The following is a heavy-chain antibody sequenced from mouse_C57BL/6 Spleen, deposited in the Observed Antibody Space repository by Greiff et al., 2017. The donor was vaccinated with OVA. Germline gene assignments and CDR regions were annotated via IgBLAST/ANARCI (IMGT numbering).Heavy chain of an antibody. CDR3: ARARNDGYYWFAY. CDR1: GYSITSGYY. Sequence: EVQLQESGPGLVKPSQSLSLTCSVTGYSITSGYYWNWIRQFPGNKLEWMGYISYDGSNNYNPSLKNRISITRDTSKNQFFLKLNSVTTEDTATYYCARARNDGYYWFAYWGQGTLVTVSA. D-gene: IGHD2-3*01. CDR2: ISYDGSN. J-gene: IGHJ3*01. V-gene: IGHV3-6*01.